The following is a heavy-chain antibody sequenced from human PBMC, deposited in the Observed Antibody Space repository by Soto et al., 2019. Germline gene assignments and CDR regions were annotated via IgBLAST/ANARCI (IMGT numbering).Heavy chain of an antibody. J-gene: IGHJ6*02. Sequence: QMQLVESGGGVVQPGESLRLSCAASGFTFNYYPMHWVRQTPGKGLEWVPVIPFDGSNKYYADSVKGRFTISRDNSKSMLYLQMNSLRAEDAAVYYCARLPGALVAVLYIYPLDGREAMSDVDVWGQGTTVSVSS. V-gene: IGHV3-30-3*01. CDR2: IPFDGSNK. CDR1: GFTFNYYP. D-gene: IGHD6-19*01. CDR3: ARLPGALVAVLYIYPLDGREAMSDVDV.